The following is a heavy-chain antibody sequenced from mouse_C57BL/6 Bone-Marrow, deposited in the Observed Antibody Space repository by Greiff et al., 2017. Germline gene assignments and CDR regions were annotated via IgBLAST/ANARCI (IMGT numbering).Heavy chain of an antibody. CDR2: IHPNSGST. CDR1: GYTFTSYW. J-gene: IGHJ4*01. Sequence: VQLQQPGAELVKPGASVKLSCKASGYTFTSYWMHWVKQRPGQGLEWIGMIHPNSGSTNYNEKFKSKATLTVDKSSSTAYMQLSSLTSEVSAVYYCARGGYYYGSSSRAMDYWGQGTSVTVSS. CDR3: ARGGYYYGSSSRAMDY. D-gene: IGHD1-1*01. V-gene: IGHV1-64*01.